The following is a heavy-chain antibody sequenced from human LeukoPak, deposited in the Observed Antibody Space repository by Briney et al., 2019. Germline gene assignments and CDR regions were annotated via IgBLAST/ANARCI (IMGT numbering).Heavy chain of an antibody. D-gene: IGHD6-13*01. Sequence: SETLSLTCTVSGGSISSDNYSWSWIRQPAGKGLEWIGRVYTSGSTNYNPSLKSRVTISVDTSKNQFSLKLSSVTAADTAVYYCARLTSSWYQDWYFDLWGRGTLVTVSS. V-gene: IGHV4-61*02. CDR2: VYTSGST. CDR3: ARLTSSWYQDWYFDL. J-gene: IGHJ2*01. CDR1: GGSISSDNYS.